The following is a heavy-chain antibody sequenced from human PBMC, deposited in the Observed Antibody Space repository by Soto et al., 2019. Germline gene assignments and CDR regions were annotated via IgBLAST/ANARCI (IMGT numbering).Heavy chain of an antibody. CDR2: INHSGST. CDR1: GGSFSGYY. CDR3: ARVAARNYYGSGSYYNVGYYYYGMDV. J-gene: IGHJ6*02. D-gene: IGHD3-10*01. V-gene: IGHV4-34*01. Sequence: SETLSLTCAVYGGSFSGYYWSWIRQPPGKGLEWIGEINHSGSTNYNPSLKSRVTISVDTSKNQFSLKLSSVTAADTAVYYCARVAARNYYGSGSYYNVGYYYYGMDVWGQGTTVTVSS.